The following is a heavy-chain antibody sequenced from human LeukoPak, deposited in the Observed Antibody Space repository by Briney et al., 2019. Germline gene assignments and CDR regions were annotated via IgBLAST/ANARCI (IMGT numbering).Heavy chain of an antibody. CDR2: INHSGST. J-gene: IGHJ4*02. CDR1: GGFFSGYY. V-gene: IGHV4-34*01. D-gene: IGHD4-11*01. Sequence: SETLSLTCAVYGGFFSGYYWSWIRQPPGKGLEWIGEINHSGSTNYNPSLKSRVTISVDTSKNQFSLKLSPVTAADTAVYYCARPKHSNYNFFDYWGQGTLVTVSS. CDR3: ARPKHSNYNFFDY.